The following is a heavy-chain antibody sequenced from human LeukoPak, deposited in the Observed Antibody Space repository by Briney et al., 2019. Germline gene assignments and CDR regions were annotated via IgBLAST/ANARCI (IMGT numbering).Heavy chain of an antibody. Sequence: GASVKVSCKAAGYTFTGYYMHWGRQAPGQGLEWLGWINPNSGGTNYAQKFQGRVTMTRDTSISTAYMELSRLRSDDTAVYYCASRFSQWLLFDAFDIWGQGTMVTVSS. CDR3: ASRFSQWLLFDAFDI. CDR2: INPNSGGT. D-gene: IGHD3-3*01. CDR1: GYTFTGYY. V-gene: IGHV1-2*02. J-gene: IGHJ3*02.